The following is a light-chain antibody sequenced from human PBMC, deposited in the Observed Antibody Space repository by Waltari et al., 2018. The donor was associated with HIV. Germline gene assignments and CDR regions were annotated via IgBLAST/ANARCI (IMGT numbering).Light chain of an antibody. CDR2: VNSDGSH. V-gene: IGLV4-69*01. CDR1: SGHSSKA. CDR3: QTWGTGIAV. J-gene: IGLJ3*02. Sequence: QPVLTQPPSASGSLGASVKLTCTLSSGHSSKAIAWHQQQPEKGPRFLMKVNSDGSHNRGAGIPDRFSGSTYGAERYLTISSLQSEDEADYYCQTWGTGIAVFGGGTKLTVL.